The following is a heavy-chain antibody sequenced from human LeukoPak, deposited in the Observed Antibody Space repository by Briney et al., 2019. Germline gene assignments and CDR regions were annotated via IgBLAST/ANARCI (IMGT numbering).Heavy chain of an antibody. Sequence: RASVKVSCKASGYTFTNYGISWVRQAPGQGLEWMGWISNFNGNTNYAQKFQGRVTMTTDTSTTTAYMELKSLRSDDTAVYYCARWDCGGDCYHFWFDPWGQGTLVTVSS. D-gene: IGHD2-21*02. CDR3: ARWDCGGDCYHFWFDP. CDR2: ISNFNGNT. J-gene: IGHJ5*02. CDR1: GYTFTNYG. V-gene: IGHV1-18*01.